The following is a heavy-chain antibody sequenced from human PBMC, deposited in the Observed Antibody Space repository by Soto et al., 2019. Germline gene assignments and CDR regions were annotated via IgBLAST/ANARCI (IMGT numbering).Heavy chain of an antibody. D-gene: IGHD3-10*02. CDR3: ARGSGKMFDRYYFGMDV. J-gene: IGHJ6*02. CDR1: GCSISSGGYY. Sequence: QVQLQESGPGLVKPSQTLSLTCSVSGCSISSGGYYWSWIRQHPGKGLEWIGYLYNSGTTYYTPSLKSRITISIDTSKNQISLKVNSVTAADTAVYYCARGSGKMFDRYYFGMDVWGQGTTVTVSS. CDR2: LYNSGTT. V-gene: IGHV4-31*03.